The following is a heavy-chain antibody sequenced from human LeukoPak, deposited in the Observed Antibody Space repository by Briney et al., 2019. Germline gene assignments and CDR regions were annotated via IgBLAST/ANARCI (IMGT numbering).Heavy chain of an antibody. V-gene: IGHV3-74*01. J-gene: IGHJ4*02. Sequence: GGSLSLSCAASGFSLSNYWMHWVRQAPGKGLVWVSQINSDGSSTSYADSVKGRFTISRDNSKNTLDLQLNSLRAEGTAVYYCAKAGGSMWYSPQFDYWGPGTPVTVSS. CDR3: AKAGGSMWYSPQFDY. CDR2: INSDGSST. D-gene: IGHD1-1*01. CDR1: GFSLSNYW.